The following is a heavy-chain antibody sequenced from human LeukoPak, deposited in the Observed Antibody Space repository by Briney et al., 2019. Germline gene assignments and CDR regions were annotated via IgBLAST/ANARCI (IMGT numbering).Heavy chain of an antibody. Sequence: PGGSLRLSCAASGFTFSDSYMSWIRQTPGKGLEWLSYISSSSSDTNYADSVKGRFTISRDNAKNSLYLQMNSLRAEDTAVYYCARGSRTIELGDNYWGQGTLVTVSS. J-gene: IGHJ4*02. CDR2: ISSSSSDT. D-gene: IGHD5-24*01. CDR3: ARGSRTIELGDNY. V-gene: IGHV3-11*06. CDR1: GFTFSDSY.